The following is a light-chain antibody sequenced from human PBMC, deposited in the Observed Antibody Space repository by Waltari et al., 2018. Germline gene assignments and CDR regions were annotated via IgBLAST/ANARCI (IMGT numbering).Light chain of an antibody. CDR2: DVS. CDR3: CSYAANKVV. Sequence: QSDLTQPRSVSGFPEQSVTISCTGSSGDVGGSPSVSWYQQIPGKAPKLIIYDVSKRPSGVPDRFSGSMSDNTASLTVSGLQAEDEADYFCCSYAANKVVFGGGTRLTVL. V-gene: IGLV2-11*01. CDR1: SGDVGGSPS. J-gene: IGLJ2*01.